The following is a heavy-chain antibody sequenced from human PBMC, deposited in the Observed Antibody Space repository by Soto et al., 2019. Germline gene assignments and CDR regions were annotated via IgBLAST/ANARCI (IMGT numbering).Heavy chain of an antibody. V-gene: IGHV4-38-2*01. D-gene: IGHD3-22*01. J-gene: IGHJ5*02. Sequence: PSEALSLSSDVAGYSISSGHYWGWLWQPPGKGLECIGSIYHGGSTYYNPSLNIRVTLSIDMTNNHVSLILNSVTAADTAVYYCARVGPWVPYYYDSSPYTFEIWFGPWGQRTLVTVSS. CDR2: IYHGGST. CDR1: GYSISSGHY. CDR3: ARVGPWVPYYYDSSPYTFEIWFGP.